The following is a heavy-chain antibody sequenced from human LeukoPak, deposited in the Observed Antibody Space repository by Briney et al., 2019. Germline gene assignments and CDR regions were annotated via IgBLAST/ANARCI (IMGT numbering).Heavy chain of an antibody. Sequence: SETLSLTFTGSGGSISRRNYHWGWIRQPPGKGLEGIGSICSSWCAYYNPSLKSRVTTSIDTSKNQFSMRLTSVTAADTAFYYCARLWSTSCRGGSCPHQPNSWGQGTLVTVSS. CDR3: ARLWSTSCRGGSCPHQPNS. CDR2: ICSSWCA. CDR1: GGSISRRNYH. V-gene: IGHV4-39*01. D-gene: IGHD2-15*01. J-gene: IGHJ4*02.